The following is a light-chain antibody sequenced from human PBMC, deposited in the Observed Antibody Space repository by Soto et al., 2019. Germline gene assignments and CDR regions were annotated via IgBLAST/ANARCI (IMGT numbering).Light chain of an antibody. CDR2: DAS. CDR1: QSVSSY. Sequence: EIVLTQSPATLSLSPGERATLSCRASQSVSSYLAWYQQKPGQAPRLLIYDASNRATGIPARFSGSGSGTDFTLTISSLEPEDSAVYYCQQRSNWPSTFGQAT. V-gene: IGKV3-11*01. J-gene: IGKJ1*01. CDR3: QQRSNWPST.